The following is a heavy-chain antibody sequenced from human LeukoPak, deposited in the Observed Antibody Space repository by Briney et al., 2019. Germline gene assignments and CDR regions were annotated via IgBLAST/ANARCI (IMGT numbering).Heavy chain of an antibody. CDR2: IIPIFGTA. J-gene: IGHJ4*02. D-gene: IGHD3-16*01. V-gene: IGHV1-69*05. CDR3: AREPYDYVWGSLGNRWYFDY. CDR1: GGTFSSYA. Sequence: SVKVSCKASGGTFSSYAISWVRQAPGQGLEWMGRIIPIFGTANYARKFQGRVTITTDESTSTAYMELSSLRSEDTAVYYCAREPYDYVWGSLGNRWYFDYWGQGTLVTVSS.